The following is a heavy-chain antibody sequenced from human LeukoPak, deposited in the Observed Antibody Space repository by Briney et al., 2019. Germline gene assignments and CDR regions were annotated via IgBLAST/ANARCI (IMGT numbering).Heavy chain of an antibody. CDR3: TRGGTDALSY. Sequence: SETLSLTCAVSGDSISSSHWWSWVRQPPGKGLEWIGEVYHRGSTNYNPSLKSRVTMSADMSRNQFSLKLTSVTAADTAVYYCTRGGTDALSYWGQGTLVTVSS. CDR1: GDSISSSHW. V-gene: IGHV4-4*02. J-gene: IGHJ4*02. CDR2: VYHRGST. D-gene: IGHD3-16*01.